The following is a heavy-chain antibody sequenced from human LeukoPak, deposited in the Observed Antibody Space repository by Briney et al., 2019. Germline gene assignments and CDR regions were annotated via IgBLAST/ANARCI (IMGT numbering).Heavy chain of an antibody. CDR1: GGTFSSYA. J-gene: IGHJ4*02. CDR3: ARDRGCSSTSCCRLSHFDY. CDR2: IIPIFGTA. Sequence: SVKVSCKASGGTFSSYAISWVRQAPGQGLEWMGGIIPIFGTANYAQKFQGRVTITTDESTSTAYMELSSLRSEDTAVYYCARDRGCSSTSCCRLSHFDYWGQGTLVTVSS. D-gene: IGHD2-2*01. V-gene: IGHV1-69*05.